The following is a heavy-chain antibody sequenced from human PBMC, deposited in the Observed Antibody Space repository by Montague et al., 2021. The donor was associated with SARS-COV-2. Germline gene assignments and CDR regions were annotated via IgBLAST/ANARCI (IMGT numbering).Heavy chain of an antibody. CDR2: NYYSRST. CDR3: AGPTYYYDSSGSDAFDI. V-gene: IGHV4-39*01. D-gene: IGHD3-22*01. Sequence: SETLSLTCTVSGGSISSSNYYWGWIRPAPGKELDWIRSNYYSRSTYHNPYLKSRVTISVDTSKNQLSLKLSSATAADTAVYYCAGPTYYYDSSGSDAFDIWGQGTMVTVSS. CDR1: GGSISSSNYY. J-gene: IGHJ3*02.